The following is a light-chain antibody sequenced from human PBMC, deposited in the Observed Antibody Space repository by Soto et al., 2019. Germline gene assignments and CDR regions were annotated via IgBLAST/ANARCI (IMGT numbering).Light chain of an antibody. CDR1: QSVSSSY. J-gene: IGKJ1*01. CDR2: VAS. CDR3: QQYGSSPVT. Sequence: EIVLTQAPGTLSLSRGERPSLSCRASQSVSSSYLAWYQQKPGRAPRLLIYVASSRATGIPDRFSGSGSGTDFTLTISRLEPEDFAVYYCQQYGSSPVTFGQGTKVDIK. V-gene: IGKV3-20*01.